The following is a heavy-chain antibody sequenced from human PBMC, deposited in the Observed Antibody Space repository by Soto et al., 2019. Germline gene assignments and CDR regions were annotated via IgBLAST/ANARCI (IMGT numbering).Heavy chain of an antibody. CDR2: LTATGGPT. J-gene: IGHJ3*02. Sequence: QPGGSLRLPCAPSRFTFSSYSMSCVSQAPGKGLGWVAHLTATGGPTYFVGSVKGRFTTSRDTSRNTLYLQMNGVRAEDTALYYCAKCMQAYWNYDADHIWSQGTMVTVSS. CDR1: RFTFSSYS. D-gene: IGHD1-7*01. V-gene: IGHV3-23*01. CDR3: AKCMQAYWNYDADHI.